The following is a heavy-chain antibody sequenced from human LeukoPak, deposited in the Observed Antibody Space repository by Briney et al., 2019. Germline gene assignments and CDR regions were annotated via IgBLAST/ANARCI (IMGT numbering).Heavy chain of an antibody. V-gene: IGHV1-2*02. CDR2: INPNSGGT. J-gene: IGHJ5*02. Sequence: GASVKVSCKASGYTFTGYYIHWVRQAPGQGLEWMGWINPNSGGTSYAQKFQGRVTMTRDTSISTAYMELSRLRSDDTAVYYCARTPTSNNWFDPWGQGTLVTVSS. CDR1: GYTFTGYY. CDR3: ARTPTSNNWFDP.